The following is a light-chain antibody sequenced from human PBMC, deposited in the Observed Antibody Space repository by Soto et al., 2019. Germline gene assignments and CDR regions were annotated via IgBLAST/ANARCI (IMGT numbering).Light chain of an antibody. V-gene: IGKV3-20*01. J-gene: IGKJ4*01. CDR1: HSFSSSH. CDR3: QRFGTSPFLT. Sequence: EIVLTQSPGTLSLSPGESVTLSCRASHSFSSSHLAWYQQKPGQAPRLLIYGTSTGATGIPERFSGSGSGTDFTLTIDRLEPEDFAVYYCQRFGTSPFLTFGGGSRVELK. CDR2: GTS.